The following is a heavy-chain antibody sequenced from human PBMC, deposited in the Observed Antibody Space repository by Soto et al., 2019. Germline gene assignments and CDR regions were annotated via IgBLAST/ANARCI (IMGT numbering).Heavy chain of an antibody. CDR1: GGSISSGGYS. D-gene: IGHD3-10*01. CDR3: DRDSITYYGMDV. Sequence: PSETLSLTCAVSGGSISSGGYSWSWIRQPPGKGLEWIGYIYHSGSTYYNPSLKSRVTISVDRSKNQFSLKLSSVTAADTAVYYCDRDSITYYGMDVWGQGTTVTVSS. V-gene: IGHV4-30-2*01. CDR2: IYHSGST. J-gene: IGHJ6*02.